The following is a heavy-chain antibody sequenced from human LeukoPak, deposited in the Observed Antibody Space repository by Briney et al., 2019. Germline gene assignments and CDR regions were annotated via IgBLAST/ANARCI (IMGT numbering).Heavy chain of an antibody. Sequence: PSETLSLTCTVSGGSISSSSYYWGWIRQPPGKGLEWIGSIYYSGSTYYNPSLKSRVTISVDTSKNQFSLKLSSVTAADTAVYYCAVVRRSPGIGGGLVDYWGQGTLVTVSS. J-gene: IGHJ4*02. CDR2: IYYSGST. CDR1: GGSISSSSYY. CDR3: AVVRRSPGIGGGLVDY. D-gene: IGHD6-13*01. V-gene: IGHV4-39*01.